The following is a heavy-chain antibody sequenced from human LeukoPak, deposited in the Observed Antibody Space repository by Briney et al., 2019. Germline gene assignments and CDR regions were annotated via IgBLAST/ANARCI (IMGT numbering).Heavy chain of an antibody. D-gene: IGHD3-3*01. J-gene: IGHJ4*02. Sequence: TGGSLRLSCEASGFIFSSYEMNWVRQAPGKGLGWVSYISTTGTTIYYSDSVRGRFTISRDNAKNSLYLQMYSLRAEDTAVYYCARGIDEWLYLNYWGQGALVTVSS. CDR2: ISTTGTTI. V-gene: IGHV3-48*03. CDR3: ARGIDEWLYLNY. CDR1: GFIFSSYE.